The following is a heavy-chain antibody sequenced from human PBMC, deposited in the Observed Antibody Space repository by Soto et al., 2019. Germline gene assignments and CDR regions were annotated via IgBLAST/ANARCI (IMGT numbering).Heavy chain of an antibody. CDR1: GGSISGGPYY. V-gene: IGHV4-31*03. D-gene: IGHD2-2*01. Sequence: QVQLQESGPGLVKPSQTLSLTCTVSGGSISGGPYYWTWIRQHPGSGLEWIGYIYYTGSTYYNPSLKSRVIMSVDTSNNQLSLKLICGTAADTAVYFCARVSGIVVVPTAKDPHYYYMDVWGKGTTVTVSS. CDR2: IYYTGST. J-gene: IGHJ6*03. CDR3: ARVSGIVVVPTAKDPHYYYMDV.